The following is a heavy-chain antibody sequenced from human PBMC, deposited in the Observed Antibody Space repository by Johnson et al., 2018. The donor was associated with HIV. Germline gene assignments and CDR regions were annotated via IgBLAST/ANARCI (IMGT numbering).Heavy chain of an antibody. J-gene: IGHJ3*02. CDR2: IRFDETIK. D-gene: IGHD5-12*01. CDR3: ARDHLRRGHAFDI. CDR1: GFTLSSYW. Sequence: HVQLVESGGGLVQPGGSLRLSCAACGFTLSSYWMSWVRQAPGKGLEWVAFIRFDETIKYYADSVKGRFTMSRDNSKNTLYLQMNSMRAEDTAVYYCARDHLRRGHAFDIWGQGTMVTVSS. V-gene: IGHV3-30*02.